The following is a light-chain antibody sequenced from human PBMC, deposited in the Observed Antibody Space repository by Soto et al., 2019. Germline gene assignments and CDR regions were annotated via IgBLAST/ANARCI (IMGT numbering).Light chain of an antibody. J-gene: IGLJ1*01. CDR2: DVT. CDR1: SXDVGGYIY. Sequence: QSVLTQPASVSGSPGQSITIPCTGTSXDVGGYIYVSWYQQHPGKAPKLMIYDVTSRPSGVSYRFSGSKSGNTASLTISGLQAEDEADYYCSSYTTSSSYVFGTGTKITVL. CDR3: SSYTTSSSYV. V-gene: IGLV2-14*01.